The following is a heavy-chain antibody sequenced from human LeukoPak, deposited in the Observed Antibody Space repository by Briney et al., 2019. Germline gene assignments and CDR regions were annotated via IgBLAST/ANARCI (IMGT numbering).Heavy chain of an antibody. Sequence: GGSLRLSCAASGFTFSSYSMNWVRQAPGKGLEWVSYISSSSSTIYYADSVKGRFTISRDNAKNSLYLQMNSLRAEDTAVYYCARSAGLGYYYYYMDVWGKGTTVTVSS. CDR2: ISSSSSTI. V-gene: IGHV3-48*04. J-gene: IGHJ6*03. CDR1: GFTFSSYS. D-gene: IGHD3-16*01. CDR3: ARSAGLGYYYYYMDV.